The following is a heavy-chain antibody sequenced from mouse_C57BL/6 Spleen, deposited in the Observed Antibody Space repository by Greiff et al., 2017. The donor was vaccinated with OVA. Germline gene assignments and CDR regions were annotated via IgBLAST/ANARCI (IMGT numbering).Heavy chain of an antibody. J-gene: IGHJ1*03. V-gene: IGHV1-74*01. CDR2: IRPSDSDT. Sequence: VQLLQPGAELVKPGASVKVSCKASGYTFTSYWMHWVRQMPGQGLEWIGRIRPSDSDTNYRQKLKGKSTLSVDKSTSTAYMQLSSLTSEDTAVYYCARGCPFDWYFDVWGKGTTVTVSS. CDR1: GYTFTSYW. CDR3: ARGCPFDWYFDV.